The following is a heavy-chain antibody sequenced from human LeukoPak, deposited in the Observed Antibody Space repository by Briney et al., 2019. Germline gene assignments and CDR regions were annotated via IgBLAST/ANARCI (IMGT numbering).Heavy chain of an antibody. CDR3: ARHGIAALTDAFDI. V-gene: IGHV3-23*01. CDR1: GFTFSSYA. CDR2: ISGSGGST. Sequence: GGSLRLSCAASGFTFSSYAMSWVRQAPGKGLEWVSAISGSGGSTYYADSVKGRFSVSRDNSKNIVYLQMNSLRVEDTAVYYCARHGIAALTDAFDIWGQGTTVSVSS. J-gene: IGHJ3*02. D-gene: IGHD6-13*01.